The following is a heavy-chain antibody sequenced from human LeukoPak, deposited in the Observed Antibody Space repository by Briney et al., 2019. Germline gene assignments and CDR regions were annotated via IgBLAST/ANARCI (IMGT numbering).Heavy chain of an antibody. V-gene: IGHV3-20*04. CDR3: ATGDKQLLFKRRKGGFDP. J-gene: IGHJ5*02. CDR1: GFNFDDYG. CDR2: INWNGDST. Sequence: GGSLRLSCRGSGFNFDDYGVTWVRQAPGKGLEWVSDINWNGDSTGYAHSVRGRFTISRDNSKNSVYLQMNSLRAEDTAVYYCATGDKQLLFKRRKGGFDPWGQGTLVTVSS. D-gene: IGHD2-2*01.